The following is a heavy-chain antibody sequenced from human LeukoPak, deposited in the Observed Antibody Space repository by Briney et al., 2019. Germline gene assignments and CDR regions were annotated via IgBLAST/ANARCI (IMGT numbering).Heavy chain of an antibody. D-gene: IGHD6-13*01. CDR3: SRDSPIAAVSDAFDI. CDR2: IKPSGGST. V-gene: IGHV1-46*01. Sequence: ASVKVSCKASGYTFTSYYMHWVRQAPGQGLEWMGIIKPSGGSTSYAQKFQGRVTMTRDMSTSTVYMELSSLRSEDTAVYYCSRDSPIAAVSDAFDIWGQGTMVTVSS. CDR1: GYTFTSYY. J-gene: IGHJ3*02.